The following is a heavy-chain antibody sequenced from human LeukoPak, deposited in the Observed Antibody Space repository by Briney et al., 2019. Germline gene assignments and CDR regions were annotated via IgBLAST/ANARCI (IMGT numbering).Heavy chain of an antibody. CDR2: IYWNDDK. CDR1: GFSLSTSGVG. D-gene: IGHD4-23*01. Sequence: ESGPTLVNPTQTLTLTCTFSGFSLSTSGVGVGWIRQPPGKALEWLALIYWNDDKRYSPSLKSSLTITKDTSKNQVVLTMTNMDPVDTATYYCARDDYGGNSGHFDYWGQGTLVTVSS. CDR3: ARDDYGGNSGHFDY. V-gene: IGHV2-5*01. J-gene: IGHJ4*02.